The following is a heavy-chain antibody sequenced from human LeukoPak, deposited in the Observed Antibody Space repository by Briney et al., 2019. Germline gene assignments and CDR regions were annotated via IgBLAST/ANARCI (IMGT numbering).Heavy chain of an antibody. J-gene: IGHJ4*02. V-gene: IGHV1-2*02. CDR3: ARIGYNHYFDY. CDR1: GYTFTDYY. Sequence: ASVKVSCKASGYTFTDYYLHWVRQAPGQGLEWMGWINPNSGGANFAQKFQGRVTMTRDTSITTAYMELSRLRSDDTAVYYCARIGYNHYFDYWGQGALVTVSS. CDR2: INPNSGGA. D-gene: IGHD5-24*01.